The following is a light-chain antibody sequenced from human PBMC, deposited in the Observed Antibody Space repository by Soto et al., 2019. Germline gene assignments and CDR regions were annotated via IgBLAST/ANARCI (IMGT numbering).Light chain of an antibody. V-gene: IGLV2-14*01. Sequence: LTQPPSVSVAPGQTVRVTCGGKNIGSKSVSWYQQHPGKAPKLMIYEVNNRPSEVSNRFSGSKSGDTASLTISGLQAEDEADYYCYSYRSGSAHVFGTGTKVTVL. CDR1: NIGSKS. J-gene: IGLJ1*01. CDR2: EVN. CDR3: YSYRSGSAHV.